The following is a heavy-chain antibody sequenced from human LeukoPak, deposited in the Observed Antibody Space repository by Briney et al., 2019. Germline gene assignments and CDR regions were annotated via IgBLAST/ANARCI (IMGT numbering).Heavy chain of an antibody. CDR3: ARGDRGYNYYFDY. CDR2: ISYSGIT. CDR1: GGSITNYY. D-gene: IGHD5-24*01. V-gene: IGHV4-59*01. J-gene: IGHJ4*02. Sequence: PETLSLTCTVSGGSITNYYWSWIRQSPGRGLEWLGYISYSGITNYNPSLKSRVTISVDTSKNQFSLRLSSVTAADTAVYYCARGDRGYNYYFDYWGQGTLVTVSS.